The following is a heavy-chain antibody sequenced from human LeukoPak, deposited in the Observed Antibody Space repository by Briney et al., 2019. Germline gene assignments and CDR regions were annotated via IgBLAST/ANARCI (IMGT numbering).Heavy chain of an antibody. Sequence: GESLKISCKGSGYSFTSYWIAWVRQMPGKGLELIGIIYPGDSDTRYSPSFQGQVTISADKSISTAYLQWRSLKASDSAMYYCARQFRTNGDFGPPDYWGQGTLVTVAS. CDR1: GYSFTSYW. CDR2: IYPGDSDT. V-gene: IGHV5-51*01. D-gene: IGHD4-17*01. CDR3: ARQFRTNGDFGPPDY. J-gene: IGHJ4*02.